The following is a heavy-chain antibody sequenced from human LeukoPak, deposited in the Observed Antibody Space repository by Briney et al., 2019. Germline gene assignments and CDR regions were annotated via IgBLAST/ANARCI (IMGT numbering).Heavy chain of an antibody. CDR1: GFTFSSSA. CDR2: ISGSGTGT. CDR3: ARESARWLQQGGAFDI. Sequence: GGSLRLSCAASGFTFSSSAMSWVRQAPGKGLYWVSAISGSGTGTYYADSVKGRFTISRDNSKNTLYLQMNSLRAEDTAVYYCARESARWLQQGGAFDIWGQGTMVTVSS. J-gene: IGHJ3*02. V-gene: IGHV3-23*01. D-gene: IGHD5-24*01.